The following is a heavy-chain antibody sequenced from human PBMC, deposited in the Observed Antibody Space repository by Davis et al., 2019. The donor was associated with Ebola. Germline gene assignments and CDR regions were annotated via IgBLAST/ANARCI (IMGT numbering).Heavy chain of an antibody. D-gene: IGHD5-18*01. V-gene: IGHV3-30*02. J-gene: IGHJ6*02. CDR3: AKEDTAMVIAGNYYFGMDV. CDR2: K. Sequence: KYYADSVKGRFTISRDNSKNTLYLQINSLRAEDTAVYYCAKEDTAMVIAGNYYFGMDVWGQGTTVTVSS.